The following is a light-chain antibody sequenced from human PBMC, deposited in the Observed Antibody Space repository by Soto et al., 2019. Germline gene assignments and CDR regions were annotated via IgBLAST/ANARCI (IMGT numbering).Light chain of an antibody. CDR1: QSVSNN. CDR2: GAS. CDR3: QQYNNWPWT. V-gene: IGKV3-15*01. Sequence: EIVLTQSPGTLSLSPGERATLSCRASQSVSNNYLAWYQQKPGQAPRLLIYGASTRATGIPARFSGSGSGTEFTLTISSLQSEDFAVYYCQQYNNWPWTIGQGTKVDI. J-gene: IGKJ1*01.